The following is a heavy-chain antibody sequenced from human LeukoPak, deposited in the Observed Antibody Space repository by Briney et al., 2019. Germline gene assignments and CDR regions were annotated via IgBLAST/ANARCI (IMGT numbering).Heavy chain of an antibody. CDR2: IYPGDSDT. CDR1: GYSFTSYW. J-gene: IGHJ3*02. V-gene: IGHV5-51*01. CDR3: ARELTRTYAFDI. D-gene: IGHD3-10*01. Sequence: GESLKISCQGSGYSFTSYWFGWARQMPGKGLEWRGSIYPGDSDTSYSPSFQGQVTISADKSISTAYLQWTSLKASDTAMYYCARELTRTYAFDIWGQGTMVTVSS.